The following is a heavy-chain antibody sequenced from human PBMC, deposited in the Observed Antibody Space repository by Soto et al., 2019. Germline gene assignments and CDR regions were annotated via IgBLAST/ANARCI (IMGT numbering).Heavy chain of an antibody. CDR2: IKVDSGYT. V-gene: IGHV1-18*04. CDR3: APSYDTGFDH. J-gene: IGHJ5*02. Sequence: QLQLVQSAAEVKKPGASVRVSCKAYGYPFIKYGISWIRQAPEQGLEWMGWIKVDSGYTNYAQKFQGRVTMTADTPSDTAFMELRSLRLDDTAVYFCAPSYDTGFDHWGQGTLVSVSS. CDR1: GYPFIKYG. D-gene: IGHD3-9*01.